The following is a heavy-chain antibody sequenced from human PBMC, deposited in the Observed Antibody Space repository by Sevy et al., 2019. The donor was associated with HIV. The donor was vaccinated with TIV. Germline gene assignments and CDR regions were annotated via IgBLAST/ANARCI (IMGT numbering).Heavy chain of an antibody. CDR3: AYCSGGSCPLDACDI. CDR2: IYPGDSAT. V-gene: IGHV5-51*07. J-gene: IGHJ3*02. Sequence: GESLNISCRGSGYSFNSYWIGWVHQMPGKGLEWMGIIYPGDSATRYSPSFQGQVTISADKSISTAYLQWSSLKASDTAMYYCAYCSGGSCPLDACDIWGQGTMVTVSS. D-gene: IGHD2-15*01. CDR1: GYSFNSYW.